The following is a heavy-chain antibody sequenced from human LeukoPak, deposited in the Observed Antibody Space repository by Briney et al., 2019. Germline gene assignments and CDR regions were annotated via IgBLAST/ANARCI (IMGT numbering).Heavy chain of an antibody. CDR3: AREPRISIAWYGWFDP. CDR2: INSDGSST. Sequence: GGSLRLSCAASGFTFSGYWMHWVRQAPGQGLVWVSRINSDGSSTNYADSVKGRFAISRDNAKNTLYLQMNSLRVEDTAVYYCAREPRISIAWYGWFDPWGQGTLVTVSS. D-gene: IGHD6-19*01. CDR1: GFTFSGYW. V-gene: IGHV3-74*01. J-gene: IGHJ5*02.